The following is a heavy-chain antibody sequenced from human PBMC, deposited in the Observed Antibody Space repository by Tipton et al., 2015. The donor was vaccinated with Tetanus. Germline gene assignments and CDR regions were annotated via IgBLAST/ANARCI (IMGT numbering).Heavy chain of an antibody. D-gene: IGHD3-22*01. J-gene: IGHJ4*02. CDR3: ARDFGDSSGLFY. CDR2: IIPIFGTA. Sequence: QSGPEVKKPGSSVKVSCKASGGTFSSYAISWVRQAPGQGPEWMGGIIPIFGTANYAQKFQGRVTITADESTSTAYMELSSLRSEDTAVYYCARDFGDSSGLFYWGQGTLVTVSS. CDR1: GGTFSSYA. V-gene: IGHV1-69*01.